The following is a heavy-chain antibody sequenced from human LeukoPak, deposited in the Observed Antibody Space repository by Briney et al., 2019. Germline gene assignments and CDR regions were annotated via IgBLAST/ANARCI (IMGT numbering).Heavy chain of an antibody. Sequence: PGRSLRLSCAASGFTFDDYAMHWVRQAPGKGLEWVSGISWNSGSIGYADSVKGRFTISRDNAKNSLYLQMNSLRAEDTALYYCAKDGYYYGSGSSHNWFDPWGQGTLVTVSS. J-gene: IGHJ5*02. CDR3: AKDGYYYGSGSSHNWFDP. CDR2: ISWNSGSI. V-gene: IGHV3-9*01. D-gene: IGHD3-10*01. CDR1: GFTFDDYA.